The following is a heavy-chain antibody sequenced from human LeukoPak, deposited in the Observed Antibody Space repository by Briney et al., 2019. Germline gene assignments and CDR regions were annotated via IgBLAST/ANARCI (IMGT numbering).Heavy chain of an antibody. V-gene: IGHV3-7*03. Sequence: GGTLRPSCAASGFTLSSYWTGWVRQAPGKGLGWVANIKQDGREKYYVASVTGRFTIYKYNAKNSLYLQMNGLRAEDTAVYYCAKEGGVWPYGSGSRMDVWGQGTTVTVSS. D-gene: IGHD3-10*01. CDR1: GFTLSSYW. CDR2: IKQDGREK. CDR3: AKEGGVWPYGSGSRMDV. J-gene: IGHJ6*02.